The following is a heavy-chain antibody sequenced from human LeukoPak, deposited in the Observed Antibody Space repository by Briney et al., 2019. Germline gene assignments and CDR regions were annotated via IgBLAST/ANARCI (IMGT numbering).Heavy chain of an antibody. Sequence: PGRSLRLSCAASGFAFSSNGMHWVRQVPGKGLEWVAVISYEGNNKYYADFVKGRFTISRDNSENTLYLQMNSLRPEDTAVYYCAKDGAVYCSSTSCPRYFDYWGQGTLVTVSS. CDR3: AKDGAVYCSSTSCPRYFDY. CDR1: GFAFSSNG. D-gene: IGHD2-2*01. V-gene: IGHV3-30*18. CDR2: ISYEGNNK. J-gene: IGHJ4*02.